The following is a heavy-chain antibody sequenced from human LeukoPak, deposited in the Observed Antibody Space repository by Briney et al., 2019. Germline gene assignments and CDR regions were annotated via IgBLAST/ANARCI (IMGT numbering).Heavy chain of an antibody. Sequence: TGGSLRLSCAASGFTFSSYWMSWVRQAPGKGLEWVANTKQDGSEKSYVDSVKGRFTISRDNTKNSLYLQMNSLRAEDTAVYFCAREWAGPSFDYWGQGTLVTVSS. CDR3: AREWAGPSFDY. V-gene: IGHV3-7*01. D-gene: IGHD6-19*01. CDR1: GFTFSSYW. CDR2: TKQDGSEK. J-gene: IGHJ4*02.